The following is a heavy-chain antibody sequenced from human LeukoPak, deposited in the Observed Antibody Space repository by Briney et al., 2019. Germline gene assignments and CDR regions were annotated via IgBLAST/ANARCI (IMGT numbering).Heavy chain of an antibody. Sequence: AAVKDSCQASGGTLSSDYFDWVRQAPGQGLAWMGLSDRRGRNSELASQFRGRITMAGDISTNTVYMTLSGLASEDTATYYCVAADKFFGVASPPFWGQGTPVTVSS. CDR2: SDRRGRNS. V-gene: IGHV1-46*01. CDR3: VAADKFFGVASPPF. CDR1: GGTLSSDY. J-gene: IGHJ4*02. D-gene: IGHD3-3*01.